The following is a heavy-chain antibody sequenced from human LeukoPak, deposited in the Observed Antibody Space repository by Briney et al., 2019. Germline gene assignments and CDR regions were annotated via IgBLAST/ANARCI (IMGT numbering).Heavy chain of an antibody. J-gene: IGHJ3*02. D-gene: IGHD3-22*01. Sequence: SVKVSCKASGFTFTSSAIQWVRQARGQRLEWIGWIVVGSGNTNYAQKFQERVTITRDMSTSTAYMELSSLRSEDTAVYYCAAAYYYDSSGAFDIWGQGTMVTVSS. CDR2: IVVGSGNT. CDR1: GFTFTSSA. CDR3: AAAYYYDSSGAFDI. V-gene: IGHV1-58*02.